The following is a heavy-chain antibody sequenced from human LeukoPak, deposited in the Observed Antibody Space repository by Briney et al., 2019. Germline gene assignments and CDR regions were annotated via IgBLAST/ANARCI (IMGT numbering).Heavy chain of an antibody. V-gene: IGHV4-34*01. CDR1: GGSFSGYY. CDR2: INHSGST. CDR3: ARGYLRYFDWFPVWDY. J-gene: IGHJ4*02. D-gene: IGHD3-9*01. Sequence: SETLSLTWAVYGGSFSGYYWSWIRQPPGKGLEWIGEINHSGSTNYNPSLKSRVTISVDTSKNQFSLKLSSVTAADTAVYYCARGYLRYFDWFPVWDYWGQGTLVTVSS.